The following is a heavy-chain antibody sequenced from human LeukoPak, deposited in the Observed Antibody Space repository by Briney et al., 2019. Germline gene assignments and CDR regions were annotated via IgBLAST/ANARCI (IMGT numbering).Heavy chain of an antibody. D-gene: IGHD3-16*02. CDR2: ISSSGSTI. CDR1: GFTFSSYE. CDR3: ARGPTVIAFNAFDV. V-gene: IGHV3-48*03. Sequence: GGSLRLSCAASGFTFSSYEMNWVRQAPGKGLKWVSYISSSGSTIYYADSVKGRFTISRDNAKNSLYLQMNSLRAEDTAVYYCARGPTVIAFNAFDVWGQGTMVTVSS. J-gene: IGHJ3*01.